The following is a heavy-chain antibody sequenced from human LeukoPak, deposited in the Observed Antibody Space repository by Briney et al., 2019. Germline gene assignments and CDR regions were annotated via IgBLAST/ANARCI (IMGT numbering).Heavy chain of an antibody. CDR2: MNPNSGNT. J-gene: IGHJ6*02. V-gene: IGHV1-8*01. CDR1: GYTFTSYD. CDR3: ASRYCSSTSCLQYFYYYGLDV. Sequence: GASVKVSCKASGYTFTSYDINWVRQATGQGLEWMGWMNPNSGNTGYAQKFQGRVSMTRNTSISTAYMELSSLRSEDTAVYYCASRYCSSTSCLQYFYYYGLDVWGQGTTVTVSS. D-gene: IGHD2-2*01.